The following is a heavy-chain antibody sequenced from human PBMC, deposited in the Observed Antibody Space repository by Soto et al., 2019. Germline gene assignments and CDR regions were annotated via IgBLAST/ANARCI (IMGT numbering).Heavy chain of an antibody. CDR2: IIPIFGTA. CDR3: ARGGVMGSSYYYYGMDV. J-gene: IGHJ6*02. Sequence: VKVSCKASGGTFSSYAISWVRQAPGQGLEWMGGIIPIFGTANYAQKFQGRVTITADESTSTAYMELSSLRSEDTAVYYCARGGVMGSSYYYYGMDVWGQGTTVTVSS. V-gene: IGHV1-69*13. D-gene: IGHD3-16*01. CDR1: GGTFSSYA.